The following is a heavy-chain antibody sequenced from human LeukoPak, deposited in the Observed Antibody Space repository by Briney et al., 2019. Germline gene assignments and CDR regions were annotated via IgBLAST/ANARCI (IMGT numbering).Heavy chain of an antibody. CDR3: ASPPPTYCDWILMFNWFDP. Sequence: PSGAPSLTSSDSAGSIISSSYYGGWIRQPPGGGLGWIGSIYFGGGTYYNPSFKSRVTISVDTSKTQSSLKLSSLTAADTAVYYCASPPPTYCDWILMFNWFDPGGQGTLVTVPS. CDR2: IYFGGGT. D-gene: IGHD3-9*01. V-gene: IGHV4-39*07. CDR1: AGSIISSSYY. J-gene: IGHJ5*02.